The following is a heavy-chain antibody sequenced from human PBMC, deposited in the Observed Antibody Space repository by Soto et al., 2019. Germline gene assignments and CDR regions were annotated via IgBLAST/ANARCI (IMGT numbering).Heavy chain of an antibody. V-gene: IGHV3-30*18. D-gene: IGHD3-22*01. CDR3: AKSIGLLPGYYYGMDV. Sequence: QVQLVESGGGGVQPGRSLRLSCAASGFTFSSYGMHWVRQAPGKGLEWVAVISYDGSNKYYADSVKGRFTISRDNSNHTLYLQTNSLRAEDTAVYYCAKSIGLLPGYYYGMDVWGQGTTVTVSS. CDR1: GFTFSSYG. J-gene: IGHJ6*02. CDR2: ISYDGSNK.